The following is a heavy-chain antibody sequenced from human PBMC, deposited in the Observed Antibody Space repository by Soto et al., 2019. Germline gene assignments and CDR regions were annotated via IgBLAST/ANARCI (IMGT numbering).Heavy chain of an antibody. CDR1: GGSISSYY. V-gene: IGHV4-59*01. CDR3: ARGGGVYYFDY. CDR2: IYYSGIT. D-gene: IGHD2-8*02. J-gene: IGHJ4*02. Sequence: QVQLQESGPGLVKPSETLSLTCTVSGGSISSYYWSWIRQPPGKGLEWIGYIYYSGITDYNPSLKSRVTISVDTSKSPFSLKLSSVTAADTAVYYCARGGGVYYFDYWGQGTLVTVSS.